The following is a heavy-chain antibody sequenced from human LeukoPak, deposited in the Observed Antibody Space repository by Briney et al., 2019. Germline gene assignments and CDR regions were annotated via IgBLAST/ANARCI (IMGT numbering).Heavy chain of an antibody. CDR1: GFTFDDYA. CDR3: AKTVGVVVPAATLDY. Sequence: GGSLRLSCAASGFTFDDYAMHWVRQAPGKGLEWVSVISGSGGSTYYADSVKGRFTISRDNSKNTLYLQMNSLRAEDTAVYYCAKTVGVVVPAATLDYWGQGTLVTVSS. J-gene: IGHJ4*02. V-gene: IGHV3-23*01. CDR2: ISGSGGST. D-gene: IGHD2-2*01.